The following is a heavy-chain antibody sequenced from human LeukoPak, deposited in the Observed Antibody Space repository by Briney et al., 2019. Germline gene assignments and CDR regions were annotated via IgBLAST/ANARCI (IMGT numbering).Heavy chain of an antibody. CDR3: ARDLTRYSSRGVDY. V-gene: IGHV4-59*12. CDR1: GGSFSGYY. D-gene: IGHD6-13*01. CDR2: IYHSGST. J-gene: IGHJ4*02. Sequence: SETLSLTCAGYGGSFSGYYWSWIRQPPGKGLGWIGYIYHSGSTNYNPSLKSRVTISVDTSKNQFSLKLSSVTAADTAVYYCARDLTRYSSRGVDYWGQGTLVTVSS.